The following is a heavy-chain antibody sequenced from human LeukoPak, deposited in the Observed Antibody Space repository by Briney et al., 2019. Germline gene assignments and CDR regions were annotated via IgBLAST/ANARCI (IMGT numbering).Heavy chain of an antibody. D-gene: IGHD1-7*01. J-gene: IGHJ4*02. Sequence: SVKVSCKASGGTFSSYAISWVRQAPGQGLEWMGGIIPIFGTANYAQKFQGRVTITTDESTSTAYMELSSLRSEDTAVYYCAGRQSKLELLKDWGQGTLVTVCS. V-gene: IGHV1-69*05. CDR3: AGRQSKLELLKD. CDR2: IIPIFGTA. CDR1: GGTFSSYA.